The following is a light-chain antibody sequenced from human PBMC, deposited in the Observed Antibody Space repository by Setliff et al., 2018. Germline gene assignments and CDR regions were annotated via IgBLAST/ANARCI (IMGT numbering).Light chain of an antibody. J-gene: IGLJ1*01. CDR1: SSDVGGYKY. CDR3: SSYTSSSTL. Sequence: QSALTQPASVSGSPGQSISISCTGTSSDVGGYKYVSWYQQHPGKVPKLIIHDVSDRPSGVSDRFSGSKSGNTASLTISGLQAEDEADYYCSSYTSSSTLFGTGTKVTVL. V-gene: IGLV2-14*03. CDR2: DVS.